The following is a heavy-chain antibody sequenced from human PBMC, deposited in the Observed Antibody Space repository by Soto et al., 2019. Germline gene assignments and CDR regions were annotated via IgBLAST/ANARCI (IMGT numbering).Heavy chain of an antibody. J-gene: IGHJ4*02. CDR3: AKDPPRGNIVGATRRGGLDY. Sequence: LSCAASGFTFSSYAMSWVRQAPGKGLEWVSAISGSGGSTYYADSVKGRFTISRDNSKNTLYLQMNSLRAEDTAVYYCAKDPPRGNIVGATRRGGLDYWGQGTLVTVSS. D-gene: IGHD1-26*01. CDR2: ISGSGGST. V-gene: IGHV3-23*01. CDR1: GFTFSSYA.